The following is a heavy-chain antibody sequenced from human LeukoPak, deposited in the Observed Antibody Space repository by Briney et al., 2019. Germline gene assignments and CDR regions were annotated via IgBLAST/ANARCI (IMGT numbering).Heavy chain of an antibody. CDR3: ASLSGGSSAY. J-gene: IGHJ4*02. D-gene: IGHD6-19*01. CDR2: IFSDGNT. Sequence: AGGSLRLSCAVSGFAVSSNCMNWVRQAPGKGLEWVSVIFSDGNTYYADSVKGRFTISRDNSKNTLYLHMNSLIAEDTAVYYCASLSGGSSAYWGQGTLVTVSS. CDR1: GFAVSSNC. V-gene: IGHV3-66*01.